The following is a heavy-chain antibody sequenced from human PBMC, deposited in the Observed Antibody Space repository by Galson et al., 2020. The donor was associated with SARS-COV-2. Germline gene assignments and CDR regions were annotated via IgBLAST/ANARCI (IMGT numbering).Heavy chain of an antibody. V-gene: IGHV3-21*01. CDR3: ATPRGYSYGPWDY. CDR2: ISSSSYI. D-gene: IGHD5-18*01. J-gene: IGHJ4*02. Sequence: KIGESLKISCAASGFTFSSYSMNWVRQAPGKGLEWVSSISSSSYIYYADSVKGRFTIFRDNAKNSLYLQMNSLRAEDTAVYYCATPRGYSYGPWDYWGQGTLVTVSS. CDR1: GFTFSSYS.